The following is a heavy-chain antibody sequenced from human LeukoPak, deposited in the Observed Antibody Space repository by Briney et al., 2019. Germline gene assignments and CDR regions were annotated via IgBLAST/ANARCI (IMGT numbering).Heavy chain of an antibody. Sequence: MPSETLSLTCAVYGGSFRGYYWSWIRQPPGKGLEWIGEINHSGSTNYNPSLKSRVTISVDTSKNQFSLKLSSVTAADTAVYYCARVNGGYCSSTSCLYFDYWGQGTLVTVSS. CDR2: INHSGST. CDR1: GGSFRGYY. CDR3: ARVNGGYCSSTSCLYFDY. V-gene: IGHV4-34*01. J-gene: IGHJ4*02. D-gene: IGHD2-2*01.